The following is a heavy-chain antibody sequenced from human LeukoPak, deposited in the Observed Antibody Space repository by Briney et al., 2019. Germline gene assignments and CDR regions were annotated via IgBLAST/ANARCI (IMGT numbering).Heavy chain of an antibody. CDR1: GFTFSNAW. CDR3: TTDNGGSSWLLGGHYFDY. Sequence: GGSLRLSCAASGFTFSNAWMSWVRQAPGKGLEWVGRIKSKTDGGTTDYAAPVKGRFTISRDDSKNTLYLQMNSLKTEDTAVYYCTTDNGGSSWLLGGHYFDYWGQGTLVTVSS. D-gene: IGHD6-13*01. CDR2: IKSKTDGGTT. J-gene: IGHJ4*02. V-gene: IGHV3-15*01.